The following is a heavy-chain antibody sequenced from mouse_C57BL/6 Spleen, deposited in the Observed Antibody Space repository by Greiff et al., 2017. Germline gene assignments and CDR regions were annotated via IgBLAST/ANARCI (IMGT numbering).Heavy chain of an antibody. J-gene: IGHJ3*01. Sequence: QVQLQQPGTELVKPGASVKLSCKASGYTFTSYWMHWVKQRPGQGLEWIGNINPSNGGTNYNEKFKSKATRTVDKSSSTAYMQLSRLTSEDSAVYYCARGEIYGPTTCFAYWGQGTLVTVSA. CDR2: INPSNGGT. CDR1: GYTFTSYW. D-gene: IGHD2-10*01. V-gene: IGHV1-53*01. CDR3: ARGEIYGPTTCFAY.